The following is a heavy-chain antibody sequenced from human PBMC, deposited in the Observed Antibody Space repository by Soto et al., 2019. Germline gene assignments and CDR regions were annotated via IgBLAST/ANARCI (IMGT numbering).Heavy chain of an antibody. V-gene: IGHV5-10-1*01. CDR1: GYSFTSYW. J-gene: IGHJ3*02. CDR3: ARHVRLGELLSAFDI. CDR2: IDPSDSYT. Sequence: GESLKISCRGSGYSFTSYWISWVRQMPGKGLEWMGRIDPSDSYTNYSPSFQGHVTISADKSISTAYLQWSSLKASDTAMYYCARHVRLGELLSAFDIWCQGTMVTVS. D-gene: IGHD3-10*01.